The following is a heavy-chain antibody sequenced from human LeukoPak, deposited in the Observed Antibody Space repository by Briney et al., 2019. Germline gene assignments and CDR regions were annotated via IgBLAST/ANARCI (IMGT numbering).Heavy chain of an antibody. CDR2: IYTGGST. Sequence: GGSLRLSCAASGFTFSSYGMHWVRQAPGKGLEWVSVIYTGGSTYYTDSVKGRFTISRDNSKNTLCLQVDSLRAEDTAVYYCARAKVAGYYGSGENWFDPWGQGTLVTVSS. CDR1: GFTFSSYG. CDR3: ARAKVAGYYGSGENWFDP. J-gene: IGHJ5*02. V-gene: IGHV3-66*01. D-gene: IGHD3-10*01.